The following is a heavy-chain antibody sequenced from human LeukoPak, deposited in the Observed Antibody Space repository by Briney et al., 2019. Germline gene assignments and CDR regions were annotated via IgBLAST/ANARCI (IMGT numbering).Heavy chain of an antibody. CDR2: INPNSGVS. CDR1: GYTFTGYY. Sequence: ASVKVSCKASGYTFTGYYIHWVRQAPGQGLEWMGWINPNSGVSNYAQKFQGRVTMTRDTSITTAYMDLSRLTSDDTAVYYCARAVLRLGGDFDYWGQGTLVTVSS. J-gene: IGHJ4*02. D-gene: IGHD3-10*01. CDR3: ARAVLRLGGDFDY. V-gene: IGHV1-2*02.